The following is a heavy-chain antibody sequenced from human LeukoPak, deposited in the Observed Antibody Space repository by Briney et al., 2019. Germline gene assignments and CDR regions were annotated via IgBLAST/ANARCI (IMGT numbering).Heavy chain of an antibody. Sequence: PSQTLSLTCTVSSGSISSGSYYWSWIRQPAGKGLEWIGRIYTSGSTNYNPSLKSRITISVDTSKTQFALKLSSVTAAATAVYYCATTTVTTGYWYFDLWGRGTLVTVSS. CDR2: IYTSGST. J-gene: IGHJ2*01. CDR1: SGSISSGSYY. D-gene: IGHD4-17*01. CDR3: ATTTVTTGYWYFDL. V-gene: IGHV4-61*02.